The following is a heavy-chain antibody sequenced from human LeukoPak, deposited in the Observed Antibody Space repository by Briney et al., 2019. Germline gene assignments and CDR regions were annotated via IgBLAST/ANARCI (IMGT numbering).Heavy chain of an antibody. CDR2: INPNSGGT. CDR1: GYTFTGYY. D-gene: IGHD2-2*02. CDR3: ARGNGCSSTSCYNWWDYYYYMDV. J-gene: IGHJ6*03. Sequence: ASVKVSCKASGYTFTGYYMHWVRQAPGQGLEWMGWINPNSGGTNYAQKFQGWVTMTRDTSISTAYMELSRLRSDDTAVYYCARGNGCSSTSCYNWWDYYYYMDVWGKGTTVTVSS. V-gene: IGHV1-2*04.